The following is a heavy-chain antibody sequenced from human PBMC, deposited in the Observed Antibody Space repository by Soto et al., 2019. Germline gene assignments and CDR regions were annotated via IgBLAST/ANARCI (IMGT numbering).Heavy chain of an antibody. CDR1: GGSISSGGYS. V-gene: IGHV4-30-2*05. D-gene: IGHD4-17*01. Sequence: LSLTCAVSGGSISSGGYSWSWIRQPPGKGLEWIGYIYHSGSTYYNPSLKSRVTISVDTSKNQFSLKLSSVTAADTAVYYCARYGDYFDYWGQGTLVTVSS. CDR2: IYHSGST. J-gene: IGHJ4*02. CDR3: ARYGDYFDY.